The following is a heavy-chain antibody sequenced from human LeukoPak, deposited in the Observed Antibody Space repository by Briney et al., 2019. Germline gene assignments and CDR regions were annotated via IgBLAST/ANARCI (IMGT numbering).Heavy chain of an antibody. D-gene: IGHD6-19*01. CDR1: GYTFTGYY. CDR3: AAPVDSSGWYLNAFDI. Sequence: GASVKVSCKASGYTFTGYYMHWVRQAPGQGLEWMGWINPNSGGTNYAQKFQGRVTMTRDTSISTAYMELSRLRSDDTAVYYCAAPVDSSGWYLNAFDIWGQGTMVTVSS. J-gene: IGHJ3*02. V-gene: IGHV1-2*02. CDR2: INPNSGGT.